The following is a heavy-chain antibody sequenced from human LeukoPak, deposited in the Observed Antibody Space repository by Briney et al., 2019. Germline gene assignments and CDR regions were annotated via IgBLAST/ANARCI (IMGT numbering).Heavy chain of an antibody. CDR1: GYSFTSYW. Sequence: GESLKISCKGSGYSFTSYWIGWVRQMPGKGPEWMGIIYPGDSDTRYSPSFQGQVTISADKSTTTASLQWSSLKASDTAMYYCARHSYDSSGYGDAFDIWGQGTMVTVSS. D-gene: IGHD3-22*01. CDR2: IYPGDSDT. V-gene: IGHV5-51*01. CDR3: ARHSYDSSGYGDAFDI. J-gene: IGHJ3*02.